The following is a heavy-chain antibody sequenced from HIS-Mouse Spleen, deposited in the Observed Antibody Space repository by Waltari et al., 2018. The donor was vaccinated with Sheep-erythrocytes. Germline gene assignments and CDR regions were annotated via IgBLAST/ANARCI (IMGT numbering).Heavy chain of an antibody. Sequence: GSLSLSCAASGFTFSSYSMNWVRQAPGKGLEWVSSISSSSSYIYYADSVKGRFTISRDNAKNSLYLQMNSLRAEDTAVYYCARDSTSDAFDIWGQGTMVTVSS. J-gene: IGHJ3*02. V-gene: IGHV3-21*01. CDR1: GFTFSSYS. D-gene: IGHD6-6*01. CDR2: ISSSSSYI. CDR3: ARDSTSDAFDI.